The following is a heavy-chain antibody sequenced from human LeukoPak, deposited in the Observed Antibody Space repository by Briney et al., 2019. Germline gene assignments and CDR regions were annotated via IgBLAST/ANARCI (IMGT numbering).Heavy chain of an antibody. V-gene: IGHV5-51*01. Sequence: GESLKISCKGSGHSFTSYWVAWVRQMPGKGLEWMGIIYPGDSDTRYSPSFQGQVTISADKSISTAYLQWSSLKASDTAMYYCARLGGSDWYYDSSGYYGRYWGQGTLVTVSS. CDR2: IYPGDSDT. CDR3: ARLGGSDWYYDSSGYYGRY. D-gene: IGHD3-22*01. CDR1: GHSFTSYW. J-gene: IGHJ4*02.